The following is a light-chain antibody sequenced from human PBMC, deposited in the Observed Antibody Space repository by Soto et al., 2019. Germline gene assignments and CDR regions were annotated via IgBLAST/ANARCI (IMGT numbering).Light chain of an antibody. CDR3: QHFANLPMT. CDR2: KAS. Sequence: DIQMTQSPSTLSASVGDRVTITCRASQSISSWLAWYQQKPGKAPKLLIYKASSLESGVPSRFSGSGSGTDFTLTISSLQPQDIATYYCQHFANLPMTFGQGTRLEIK. V-gene: IGKV1-5*03. J-gene: IGKJ5*01. CDR1: QSISSW.